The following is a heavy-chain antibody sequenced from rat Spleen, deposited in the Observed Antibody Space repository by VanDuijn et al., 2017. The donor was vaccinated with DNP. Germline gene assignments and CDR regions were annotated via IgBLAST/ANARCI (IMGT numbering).Heavy chain of an antibody. CDR2: ISPDGGNT. CDR1: GFTFSNFY. D-gene: IGHD1-4*01. V-gene: IGHV5-25*01. CDR3: ARGSGGVRWYFDF. Sequence: EVQLVESGGGLVQPGRSMKLSCAASGFTFSNFYMAWVRQAPTEGLEWVAAISPDGGNTYFRDSVKGRFTISRDNAENTLYLQMNSLRSEDTATYYCARGSGGVRWYFDFWGPGTMVTVSS. J-gene: IGHJ1*01.